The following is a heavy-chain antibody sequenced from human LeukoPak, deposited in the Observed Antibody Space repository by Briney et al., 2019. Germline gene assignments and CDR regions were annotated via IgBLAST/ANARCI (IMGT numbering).Heavy chain of an antibody. Sequence: SVKVSCKASGGTFSSYAISWVRQAPGQGLEWMGGIIPIFGTANYAQKLQGRVTMTTDTSTSTAYMELRSLRSDDTAVYYCARGRWFGELHFDYWGQGTLVTVSS. CDR2: IIPIFGTA. J-gene: IGHJ4*02. V-gene: IGHV1-69*05. CDR1: GGTFSSYA. CDR3: ARGRWFGELHFDY. D-gene: IGHD3-10*01.